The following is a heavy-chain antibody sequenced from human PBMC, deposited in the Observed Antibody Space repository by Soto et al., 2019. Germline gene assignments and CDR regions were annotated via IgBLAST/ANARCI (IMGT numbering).Heavy chain of an antibody. CDR3: ARGSYYDSSVNDE. J-gene: IGHJ4*02. CDR1: GFTFSNYW. D-gene: IGHD3-22*01. Sequence: GGSLRLSCAASGFTFSNYWMHWVRQAPGKGLVWVSRINGDGSITSYADSVKGRFTISRDNAKNTLYLQMNSLRAEDTAVYYCARGSYYDSSVNDEWGQGTLVTVSS. CDR2: INGDGSIT. V-gene: IGHV3-74*01.